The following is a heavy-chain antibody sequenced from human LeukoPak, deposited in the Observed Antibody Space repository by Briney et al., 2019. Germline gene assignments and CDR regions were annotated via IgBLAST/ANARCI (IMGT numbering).Heavy chain of an antibody. CDR1: GYTFTGYY. J-gene: IGHJ3*02. D-gene: IGHD4-17*01. CDR2: INPNSGGT. V-gene: IGHV1-2*02. Sequence: ASVKVSCKASGYTFTGYYMHWVRQAPGQGLEWMGWINPNSGGTNYAQKFQGRVTMTSDTSISTDYMELSRLRSDDTAVYYCEALDYGDAEDAFDIWGQGTMVTVSS. CDR3: EALDYGDAEDAFDI.